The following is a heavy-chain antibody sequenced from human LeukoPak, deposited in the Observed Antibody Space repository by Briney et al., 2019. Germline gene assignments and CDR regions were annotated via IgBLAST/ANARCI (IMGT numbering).Heavy chain of an antibody. V-gene: IGHV4-59*08. J-gene: IGHJ4*02. D-gene: IGHD1-20*01. Sequence: SETLSLTCTVSGGSISRYYWSWLRQPPGKGLEWIVYIHYSGSTNYNPSLKSRVTISMDTSKNQFSLKLTSVTAADTAVYYCARLDGNWNYFDYWGQGTLVTVSS. CDR3: ARLDGNWNYFDY. CDR1: GGSISRYY. CDR2: IHYSGST.